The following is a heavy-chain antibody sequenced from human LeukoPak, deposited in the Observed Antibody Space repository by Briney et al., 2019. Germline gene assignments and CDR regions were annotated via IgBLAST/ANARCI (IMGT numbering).Heavy chain of an antibody. V-gene: IGHV3-30*18. CDR3: AKDREWDLFDY. J-gene: IGHJ4*02. CDR2: ISYDGSNK. CDR1: GFTFSSYG. D-gene: IGHD1-26*01. Sequence: GGSLRLSCAASGFTFSSYGMHWVRQAPGKGLEWVAVISYDGSNKYYADSVKGRFTISRDNSKNTLYLRMNSLRAEDTAVYYCAKDREWDLFDYWGQGTLVTVSS.